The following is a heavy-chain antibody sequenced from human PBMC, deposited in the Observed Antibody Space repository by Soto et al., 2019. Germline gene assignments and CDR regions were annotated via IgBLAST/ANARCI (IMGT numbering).Heavy chain of an antibody. CDR2: IIPILGIA. CDR1: GGTFSSYT. V-gene: IGHV1-69*02. Sequence: QVQLVQSGAEVKKPGSSVKVSCKASGGTFSSYTISWVRQAPGQGLEWMGRIIPILGIANYAQKFQGRVTITADKSTSKAYMELSSLRSEDTAVYYCARVGLRYFDWLPYNWFDPWCQGTLVTVSS. CDR3: ARVGLRYFDWLPYNWFDP. J-gene: IGHJ5*02. D-gene: IGHD3-9*01.